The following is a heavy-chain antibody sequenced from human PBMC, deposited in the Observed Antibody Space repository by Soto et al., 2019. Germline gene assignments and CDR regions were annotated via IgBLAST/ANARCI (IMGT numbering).Heavy chain of an antibody. D-gene: IGHD5-12*01. CDR1: GFTFSSYG. CDR2: ISYDGSNK. Sequence: PGGSLRLSCAASGFTFSSYGMHWVRQAPGKGLEWVAVISYDGSNKYYADSVKGRFTISRDNSKNTLYLQMNSLRAEDTAVYYCAKDRVGYSGYIGVLDYWGQGTLVTVSS. J-gene: IGHJ4*02. V-gene: IGHV3-30*18. CDR3: AKDRVGYSGYIGVLDY.